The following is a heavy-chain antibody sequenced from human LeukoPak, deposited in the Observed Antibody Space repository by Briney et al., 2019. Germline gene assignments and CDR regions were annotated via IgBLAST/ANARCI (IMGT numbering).Heavy chain of an antibody. CDR3: ARGGQGYDLNWFDP. D-gene: IGHD3-3*01. CDR1: GFTFSSYT. J-gene: IGHJ5*02. V-gene: IGHV3-30-3*01. CDR2: ISYDGSNK. Sequence: PGGSLRLSCAASGFTFSSYTIHWVRQAPGKGLEWVTIISYDGSNKYYADSVEGRFTISRDNSKNTLYLQMNSLRAEDTAVYYCARGGQGYDLNWFDPWGQGTLVTVSP.